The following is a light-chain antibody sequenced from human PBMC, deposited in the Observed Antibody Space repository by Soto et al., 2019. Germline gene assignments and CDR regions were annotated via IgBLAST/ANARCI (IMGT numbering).Light chain of an antibody. CDR2: GAS. V-gene: IGKV3-20*01. Sequence: EIVLTQSPGTLSLSPGERASLSCRASQSIKSSQLAWYQQKPGQAPRLLIFGASSRATGIPDRFSGSGSGTDFTLTISRLEPEDFAAYYCQQYAYSPRTFGQGTKLEIK. CDR3: QQYAYSPRT. CDR1: QSIKSSQ. J-gene: IGKJ2*01.